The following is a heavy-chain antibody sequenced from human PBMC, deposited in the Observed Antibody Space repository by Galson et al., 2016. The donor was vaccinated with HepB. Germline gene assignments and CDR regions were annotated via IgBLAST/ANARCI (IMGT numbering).Heavy chain of an antibody. V-gene: IGHV3-33*01. J-gene: IGHJ4*02. CDR1: GFTFSNYG. CDR2: IWNDGSNR. CDR3: AREGVGIAVAATAFDY. D-gene: IGHD6-19*01. Sequence: SLRLSCAASGFTFSNYGMHWVRQAPGKGLEWVALIWNDGSNRYYADSVKGRFTISRDNSKNTLYLQMNSLRAEDTAVYYCAREGVGIAVAATAFDYRGQGTLVTVSS.